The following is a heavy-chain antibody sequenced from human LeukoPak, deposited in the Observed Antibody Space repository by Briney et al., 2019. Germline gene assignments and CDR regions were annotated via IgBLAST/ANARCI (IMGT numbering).Heavy chain of an antibody. CDR1: GFTFSSYG. V-gene: IGHV3-23*01. CDR2: LSGSGGTP. J-gene: IGHJ4*02. CDR3: AKDDSMTLDHFDY. Sequence: PGGSLRLSCAASGFTFSSYGMSWVRQAPGTGLDRVTALSGSGGTPYYADSVKGRFTISRDNSNNRLYLQMNSLTTADTAVYYCAKDDSMTLDHFDYWGQGALVTVS. D-gene: IGHD4-11*01.